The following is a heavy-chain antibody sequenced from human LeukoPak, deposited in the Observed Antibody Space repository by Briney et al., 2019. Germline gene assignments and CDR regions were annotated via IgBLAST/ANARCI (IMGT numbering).Heavy chain of an antibody. V-gene: IGHV3-21*01. CDR1: GFTFSSYS. CDR3: ASLYCSGGSCYSVGV. D-gene: IGHD2-15*01. J-gene: IGHJ4*02. CDR2: ISSSSSYI. Sequence: GSLRLSCAASGFTFSSYSMNWVRQAPGKGLEWVSSISSSSSYIYYADSVKGRFTISRDNAKNSLYLQMNSLRAEDTAVYYCASLYCSGGSCYSVGVWGQGTLVTVSS.